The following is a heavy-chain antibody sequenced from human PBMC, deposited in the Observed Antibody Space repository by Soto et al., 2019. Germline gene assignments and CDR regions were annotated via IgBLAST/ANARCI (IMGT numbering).Heavy chain of an antibody. CDR1: GGTFSSYA. J-gene: IGHJ6*04. V-gene: IGHV1-69*13. CDR3: AREGPQQQLEDYYYYGMDV. D-gene: IGHD6-13*01. Sequence: SVKVSCKASGGTFSSYAISWVRQAPGQGLEWMGGIIPIFGTANYAQKFQGRVTITADESTSTAYMELSSLRSEDTAVYYCAREGPQQQLEDYYYYGMDVWGKGTTVTVSS. CDR2: IIPIFGTA.